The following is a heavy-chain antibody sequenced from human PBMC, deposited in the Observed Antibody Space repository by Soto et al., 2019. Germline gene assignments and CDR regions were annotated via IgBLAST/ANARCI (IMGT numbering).Heavy chain of an antibody. Sequence: EVQLVESGGGLVQPGGSLSLSCAVSGFTCSNFWMSWVRQAPGKGLEWLTNITQDGSETNYVDSVKGRFIISRDNAKNAPSLQMNSLRAEDTALDYCSTNTVTKVDDYWGQGTLVTFSA. CDR1: GFTCSNFW. CDR3: STNTVTKVDDY. J-gene: IGHJ4*02. V-gene: IGHV3-7*03. D-gene: IGHD4-17*01. CDR2: ITQDGSET.